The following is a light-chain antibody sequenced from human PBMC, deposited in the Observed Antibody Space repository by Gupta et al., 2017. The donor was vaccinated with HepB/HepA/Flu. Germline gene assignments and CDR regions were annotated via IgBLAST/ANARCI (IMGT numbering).Light chain of an antibody. Sequence: QSALTQPASVSGSPGQSITISCTGTSSDVGGCNYVSWYQHHPGKAPKLMIYDVTTRPSGVSHRFSGSKSGNTASLTISGLQAEDEGDYYCSSYASSGTFVVFGGGTKLTVL. J-gene: IGLJ2*01. V-gene: IGLV2-14*03. CDR1: SSDVGGCNY. CDR2: DVT. CDR3: SSYASSGTFVV.